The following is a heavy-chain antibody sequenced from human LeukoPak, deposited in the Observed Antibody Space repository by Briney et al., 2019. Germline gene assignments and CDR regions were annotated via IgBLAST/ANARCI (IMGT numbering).Heavy chain of an antibody. CDR3: ARRGSGYFDSREAFNL. CDR2: IKEDGSER. V-gene: IGHV3-7*03. CDR1: AFIFSGHW. Sequence: GGSLRLSCEGSAFIFSGHWMNWVRQTPGKGLEWVASIKEDGSERQYVDSVKGRFSISRDNTKGSLFLQLNSLRSDDTAVYYCARRGSGYFDSREAFNLWGQGTMVTVSS. D-gene: IGHD3-22*01. J-gene: IGHJ3*01.